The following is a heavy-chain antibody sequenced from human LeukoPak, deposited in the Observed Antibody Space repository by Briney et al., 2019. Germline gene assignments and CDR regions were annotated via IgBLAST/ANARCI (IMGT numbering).Heavy chain of an antibody. J-gene: IGHJ6*02. D-gene: IGHD6-13*01. CDR2: ISSSSSDT. CDR1: GFTFSDYY. V-gene: IGHV3-11*06. Sequence: PGGSLRLSCAASGFTFSDYYLTWIRQAPGKGLEWVSYISSSSSDTNYADSVRGRFTISRDNANKSLYLQMNSLRDEDTAVYYCARDGIAAAGQYYCYGMDVWGQGTTVTVSS. CDR3: ARDGIAAAGQYYCYGMDV.